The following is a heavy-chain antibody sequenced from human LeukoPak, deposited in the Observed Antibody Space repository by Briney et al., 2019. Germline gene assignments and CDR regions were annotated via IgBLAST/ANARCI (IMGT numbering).Heavy chain of an antibody. V-gene: IGHV4-4*07. Sequence: PSETLSLTCTVSGGSISSYYWSWIRQPAGKGLEWIGRMYITGNTNYNPSLKSRVTMSLDTSKNHFSLKLSPVTAADTAVYYCARDSTASSPWYFDLWGRGTLVTVSS. CDR2: MYITGNT. J-gene: IGHJ2*01. CDR1: GGSISSYY. D-gene: IGHD2-21*02. CDR3: ARDSTASSPWYFDL.